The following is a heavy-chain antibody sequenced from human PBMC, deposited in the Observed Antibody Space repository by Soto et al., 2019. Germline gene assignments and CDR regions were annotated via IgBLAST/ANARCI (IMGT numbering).Heavy chain of an antibody. Sequence: SETLSLTCTVPGGSISNFYWMWLRQAPGKGLEWIGFVYYSGTTDYNPSLKSRVTISVDTSKNQFSLNLRSVNAADSAVYYCARGKLELYYYGLDVWGQGTTVTVSS. CDR3: ARGKLELYYYGLDV. CDR2: VYYSGTT. D-gene: IGHD1-7*01. V-gene: IGHV4-59*01. J-gene: IGHJ6*02. CDR1: GGSISNFY.